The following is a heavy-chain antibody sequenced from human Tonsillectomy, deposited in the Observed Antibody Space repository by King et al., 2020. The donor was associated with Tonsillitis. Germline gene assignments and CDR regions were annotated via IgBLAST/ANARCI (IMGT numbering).Heavy chain of an antibody. CDR2: IYYSGST. D-gene: IGHD3-22*01. Sequence: VQLQESGPGLVKPSQTLSLTCAVSGGSVSSGDYSWSWLRQPLGKGLEWIGYIYYSGSTYYNPSLKSRVTISVDTSKNQFSLKLSSVTAADTAVYYCARDRYYDSSGYETQDAFDIWGQGTMVTVSS. CDR1: GGSVSSGDYS. J-gene: IGHJ3*02. CDR3: ARDRYYDSSGYETQDAFDI. V-gene: IGHV4-30-4*07.